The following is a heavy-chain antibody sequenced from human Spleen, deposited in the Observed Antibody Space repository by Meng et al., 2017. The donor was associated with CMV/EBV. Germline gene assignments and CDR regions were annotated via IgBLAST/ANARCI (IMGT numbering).Heavy chain of an antibody. J-gene: IGHJ4*02. V-gene: IGHV4-31*03. CDR1: GASISGGGYY. CDR2: IHYSGST. D-gene: IGHD3-16*02. CDR3: ARDVSLAAHFDY. Sequence: CTVSGASISGGGYYWSWIRQFPGKGLEWIGYIHYSGSTSYNPSLKSRVIISSDTSKNQFSLRLTSVTAADTAVYYCARDVSLAAHFDYWGQGTLVTVSS.